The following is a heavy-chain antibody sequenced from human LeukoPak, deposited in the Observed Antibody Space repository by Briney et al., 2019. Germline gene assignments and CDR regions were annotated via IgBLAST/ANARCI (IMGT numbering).Heavy chain of an antibody. D-gene: IGHD6-6*01. J-gene: IGHJ5*02. CDR3: ARGIAARGYGVYNWFDP. V-gene: IGHV1-18*01. Sequence: ASVKVSCKASGYTFTSYGISWVRQAPGQGLEWMGWISAYNGNTNYAQKLQGRVTMTTDTSTSTAYMELSSLRSEDTAVYYCARGIAARGYGVYNWFDPWGQGTLVTVSS. CDR2: ISAYNGNT. CDR1: GYTFTSYG.